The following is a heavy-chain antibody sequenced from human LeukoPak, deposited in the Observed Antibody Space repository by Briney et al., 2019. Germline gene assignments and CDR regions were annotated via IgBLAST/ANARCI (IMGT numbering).Heavy chain of an antibody. J-gene: IGHJ4*02. CDR3: ARGETAMVARYYFDY. Sequence: GGSLRLSCAASGFTFSSYCMNWVRQAPGKGLEWVSSISSSSSYIYYADSVKGRFTISRDNAKNSLYLQMNSLRAEDTAVYYCARGETAMVARYYFDYWGQGTLVTVSS. D-gene: IGHD5-18*01. CDR2: ISSSSSYI. V-gene: IGHV3-21*01. CDR1: GFTFSSYC.